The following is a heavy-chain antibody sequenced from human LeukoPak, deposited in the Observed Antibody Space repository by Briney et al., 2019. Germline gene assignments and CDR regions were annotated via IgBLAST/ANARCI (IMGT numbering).Heavy chain of an antibody. CDR2: ISSDGSNN. D-gene: IGHD6-19*01. CDR1: GFTFNSYA. J-gene: IGHJ4*02. CDR3: ARDRYSSGWYGDFDC. V-gene: IGHV3-30-3*01. Sequence: GGSLRLSCAASGFTFNSYAMHWVRQAPGKGLEWVAVISSDGSNNYYADSVKGRFTISRDNSKNTLYLQVNSLRAEDTAVYYCARDRYSSGWYGDFDCWGQGTPVTVSS.